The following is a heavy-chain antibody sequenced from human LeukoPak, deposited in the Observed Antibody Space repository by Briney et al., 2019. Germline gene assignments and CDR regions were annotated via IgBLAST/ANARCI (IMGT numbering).Heavy chain of an antibody. V-gene: IGHV3-23*01. J-gene: IGHJ4*02. CDR2: ISGSGGST. D-gene: IGHD3-16*02. Sequence: GGSLRLSCAASGFTFSNAWMSWVRQAPGKGLEWVSAISGSGGSTYYADSVKGRFTISRDNSKNTLYLQMNSLRAEDTAVYYCAKDEFYVWGSYRYTGVPYWGQGTLVTVSS. CDR3: AKDEFYVWGSYRYTGVPY. CDR1: GFTFSNAW.